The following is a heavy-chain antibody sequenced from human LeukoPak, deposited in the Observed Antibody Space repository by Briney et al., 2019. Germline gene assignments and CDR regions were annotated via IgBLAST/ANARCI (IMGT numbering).Heavy chain of an antibody. CDR3: ARVTHYGSQTYFNIKNYYYYMDV. CDR1: GGSISSYY. CDR2: FNYNENGNT. D-gene: IGHD3-10*01. J-gene: IGHJ6*03. Sequence: PSETLSLTCTVSGGSISSYYWSWIRQPPGKGLEWIGYFNYNENGNTKYNPSLKNRVIISADTSTNQFSLELTSVTAADAAVYYCARVTHYGSQTYFNIKNYYYYMDVWGIGTAVTISS. V-gene: IGHV4-59*01.